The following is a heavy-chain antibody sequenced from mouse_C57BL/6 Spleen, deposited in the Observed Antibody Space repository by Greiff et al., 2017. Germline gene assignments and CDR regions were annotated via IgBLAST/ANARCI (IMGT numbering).Heavy chain of an antibody. CDR2: IYPRSGNT. J-gene: IGHJ3*01. V-gene: IGHV1-81*01. D-gene: IGHD2-3*01. Sequence: VQRVESGAELARPGASVKLSCKASGYTFTSYGISWVKQRTGQGLEWIGEIYPRSGNTYYNEKFKGKATLTADKSSSTAYMELRSLTSEDSAVYFCARSDGYLFADWGQGTLVTVSA. CDR3: ARSDGYLFAD. CDR1: GYTFTSYG.